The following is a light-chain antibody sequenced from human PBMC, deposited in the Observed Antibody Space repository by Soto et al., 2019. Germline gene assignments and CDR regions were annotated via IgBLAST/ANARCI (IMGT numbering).Light chain of an antibody. V-gene: IGKV3-15*01. J-gene: IGKJ1*01. CDR2: GAS. CDR3: QQYRRWPPT. Sequence: IAMTQTTATLSVSPGEEATRSRGASESVSTSLAWYQQKPGQAPRLLIYGASTRATGIPARFSGGGSGTDFTLTISSLQSEDFAVYYCQQYRRWPPTFGQVAMVDI. CDR1: ESVSTS.